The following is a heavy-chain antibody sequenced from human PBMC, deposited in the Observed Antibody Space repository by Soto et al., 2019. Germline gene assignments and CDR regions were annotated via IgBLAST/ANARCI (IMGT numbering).Heavy chain of an antibody. D-gene: IGHD2-8*01. CDR1: GFTFSSYA. Sequence: PVGSLRLSCAASGFTFSSYAMHWVRQAPGKGLEWVAVISYDGSNKYYADSVKGRFTISRDNSKNTLYLQMNSLRAEDTAVYYCASPGDCTNGVCHYYFDYWGQGTLVTVSS. V-gene: IGHV3-30-3*01. CDR3: ASPGDCTNGVCHYYFDY. J-gene: IGHJ4*02. CDR2: ISYDGSNK.